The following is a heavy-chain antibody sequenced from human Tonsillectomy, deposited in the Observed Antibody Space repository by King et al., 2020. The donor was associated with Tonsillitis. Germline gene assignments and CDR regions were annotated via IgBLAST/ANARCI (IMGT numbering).Heavy chain of an antibody. V-gene: IGHV4-4*07. CDR3: AGDSIDILTGFYKGYFDS. Sequence: PLQESGPGLVKPSETLSLTCTVSGGSISNYYWSWIRQPAGKGLEWIGRIYSTGSTNSNPSLKSRVTMSVDTSKNQISLKLSSVTAADTAVYYCAGDSIDILTGFYKGYFDSWGQGTLVTVSS. D-gene: IGHD3-9*01. J-gene: IGHJ4*02. CDR1: GGSISNYY. CDR2: IYSTGST.